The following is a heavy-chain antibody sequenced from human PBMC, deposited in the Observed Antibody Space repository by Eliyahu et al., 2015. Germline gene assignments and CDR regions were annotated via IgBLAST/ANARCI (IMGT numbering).Heavy chain of an antibody. CDR2: ISSDGTIT. J-gene: IGHJ4*02. V-gene: IGHV3-74*03. D-gene: IGHD1-1*01. CDR1: GFTFSSYW. Sequence: EVQLVESGGGLVQPGGSLRLSCAASGFTFSSYWMHWVRQAPEKGAGWVPRISSDGTITTYADSVKGRFTISSDNAKNTLYLQMNSLTAEDTAVYYCTVGTTINSFDYWGQGTLVTVSS. CDR3: TVGTTINSFDY.